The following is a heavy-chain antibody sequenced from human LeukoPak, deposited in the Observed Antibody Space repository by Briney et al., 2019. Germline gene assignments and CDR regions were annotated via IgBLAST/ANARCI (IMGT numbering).Heavy chain of an antibody. J-gene: IGHJ4*02. V-gene: IGHV4-39*01. D-gene: IGHD6-13*01. CDR2: IYYSGST. CDR3: ARRSERSWYFDY. CDR1: GGSISSSSYY. Sequence: PSETLSLTCTVSGGSISSSSYYWGWIRQPPGKGLEWIGRIYYSGSTYYNPSLKSRVTISVDTSKNQFSLKLSSVTAADTAVYYCARRSERSWYFDYWGQGTLVTVSS.